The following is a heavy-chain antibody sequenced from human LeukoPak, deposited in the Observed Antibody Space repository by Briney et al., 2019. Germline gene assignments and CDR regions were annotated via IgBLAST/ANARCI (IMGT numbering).Heavy chain of an antibody. D-gene: IGHD3-3*01. Sequence: SQTLSLTCTVSGGSISSGSYYWSWIRQPAGKGLEWIGRIYTSGSTNYNPSLKSRVTISVDTSKNQFSLKLSSVTAADTAVYYCARESSILENYDYRDWFDPWAREPWSPSPQ. CDR1: GGSISSGSYY. J-gene: IGHJ5*02. CDR3: ARESSILENYDYRDWFDP. V-gene: IGHV4-61*02. CDR2: IYTSGST.